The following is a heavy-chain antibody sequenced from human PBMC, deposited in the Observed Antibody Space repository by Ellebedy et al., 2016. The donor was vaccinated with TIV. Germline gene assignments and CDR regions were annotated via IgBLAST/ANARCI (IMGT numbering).Heavy chain of an antibody. D-gene: IGHD4-17*01. Sequence: SGPTLVXPTATLTLTCTVSGFSLSNARMGASWIRQPPGKALEWLAHIFSNDEKSYSTSLKSRLTISKDTSKSQVVLTMTNMDPVDTVTYYCARMETVTTTVWVYYYGMDVWGQGTTVTVSS. J-gene: IGHJ6*02. CDR2: IFSNDEK. CDR3: ARMETVTTTVWVYYYGMDV. CDR1: GFSLSNARMG. V-gene: IGHV2-26*01.